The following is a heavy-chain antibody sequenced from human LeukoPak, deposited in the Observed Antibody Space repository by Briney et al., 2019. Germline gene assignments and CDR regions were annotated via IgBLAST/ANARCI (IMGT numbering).Heavy chain of an antibody. V-gene: IGHV3-30-3*01. CDR2: ISYDGSNK. J-gene: IGHJ4*02. D-gene: IGHD4-17*01. Sequence: GGSLRLSCAASGFTFSSYAMHWVRQAPGKGLEWVAVISYDGSNKYYADSVKGRFTISRDNSKNTLYLQMNSLRAEDTAVYYCARDVLRRPVAPDYWGQGTLVTVSS. CDR1: GFTFSSYA. CDR3: ARDVLRRPVAPDY.